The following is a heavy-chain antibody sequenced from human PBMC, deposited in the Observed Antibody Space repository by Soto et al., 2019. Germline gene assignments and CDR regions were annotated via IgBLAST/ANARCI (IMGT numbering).Heavy chain of an antibody. CDR2: IKEDGSEK. CDR1: GFTFSRNW. Sequence: EVQLVESGGGVVQPGGSLRVSCVDSGFTFSRNWMSWFRQAPGKGLEWVAKIKEDGSEKYYADSVKGRFTISRDNAKSSVYLQMNSLRAEDTAVYYCARGFIYYGDHYYLAMDVWGQGTTVTVSS. CDR3: ARGFIYYGDHYYLAMDV. D-gene: IGHD4-17*01. V-gene: IGHV3-7*01. J-gene: IGHJ6*02.